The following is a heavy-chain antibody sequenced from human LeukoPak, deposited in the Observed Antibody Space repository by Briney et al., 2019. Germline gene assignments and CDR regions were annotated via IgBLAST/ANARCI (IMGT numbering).Heavy chain of an antibody. CDR3: ARDNDQQLYADWFDP. CDR1: GFTFSSYS. V-gene: IGHV3-21*01. Sequence: GGSLRLSCAASGFTFSSYSMNWVRQAPGKGLEWVSSISSSSSYIYYADSVKGRFTISRDNAKNSLYLQMNSLRAEDTAVYYCARDNDQQLYADWFDPWGQGTLVTVSS. D-gene: IGHD6-13*01. CDR2: ISSSSSYI. J-gene: IGHJ5*02.